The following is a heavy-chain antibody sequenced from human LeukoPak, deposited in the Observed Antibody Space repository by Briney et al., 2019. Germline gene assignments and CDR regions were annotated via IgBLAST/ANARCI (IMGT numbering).Heavy chain of an antibody. V-gene: IGHV6-1*01. Sequence: SQTLSLTCAISGGSVSSNSAAWNWIRQSPSRGLEWLGRTYYRSKWYNDYAVSVKSRITINPDTSKNQFSLQLNSVTPEDTAVYYCARAPQLDYGDYVDWFDPWGQGTLVTVSS. J-gene: IGHJ5*02. D-gene: IGHD4-17*01. CDR3: ARAPQLDYGDYVDWFDP. CDR1: GGSVSSNSAA. CDR2: TYYRSKWYN.